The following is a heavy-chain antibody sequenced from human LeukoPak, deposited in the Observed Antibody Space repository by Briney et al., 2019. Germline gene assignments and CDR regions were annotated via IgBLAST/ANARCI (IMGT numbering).Heavy chain of an antibody. CDR2: ITSHSSYI. D-gene: IGHD3-3*01. J-gene: IGHJ4*02. V-gene: IGHV3-21*01. Sequence: GGSLRLSCAASGFTFSSDAMSWVRQAPGKGLEWVSSITSHSSYIYYADSVKGRFTISRDNAKNSVYLQMNSLRAEDTAVYYCAREMLRSLALDYWGQGTLVTVSS. CDR1: GFTFSSDA. CDR3: AREMLRSLALDY.